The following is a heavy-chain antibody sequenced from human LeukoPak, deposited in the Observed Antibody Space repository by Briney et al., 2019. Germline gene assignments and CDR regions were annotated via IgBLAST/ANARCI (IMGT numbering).Heavy chain of an antibody. J-gene: IGHJ3*02. Sequence: SETLSLTCAVSGGSISSGGYSWSWIRQPPGKGLEWIGYIYHSGSTYYNPSLKSRVTISVDRSKNQFSLKLSSVTAADTAVYYCARAEYYYDSSGHYPSHNYDAFDIWGQGTMVTVSS. CDR2: IYHSGST. D-gene: IGHD3-22*01. CDR3: ARAEYYYDSSGHYPSHNYDAFDI. V-gene: IGHV4-30-2*01. CDR1: GGSISSGGYS.